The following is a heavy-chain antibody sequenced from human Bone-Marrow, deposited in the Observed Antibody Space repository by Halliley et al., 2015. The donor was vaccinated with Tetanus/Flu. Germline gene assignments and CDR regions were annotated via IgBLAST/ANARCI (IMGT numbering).Heavy chain of an antibody. V-gene: IGHV4-31*02. J-gene: IGHJ6*02. D-gene: IGHD1-26*01. Sequence: YIFYDGSPHYTPSLRSRITMSVDRSKNQFSLHLSPVPAADTAVYYCSKMRDSGRQTFYYYGMDVWGQGTTVTVSS. CDR3: SKMRDSGRQTFYYYGMDV. CDR2: IFYDGSP.